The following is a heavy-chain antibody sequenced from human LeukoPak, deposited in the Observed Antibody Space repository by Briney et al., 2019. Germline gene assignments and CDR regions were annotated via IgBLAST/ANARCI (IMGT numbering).Heavy chain of an antibody. CDR2: ISGSGGST. V-gene: IGHV3-23*01. Sequence: PGGSLRLSCAASGFTFSSYAMSWVRQAPGKGLEWVSAISGSGGSTYYADSVKGRFTISRDNSKNTLYLQMNSLRAEDTAVYYCAKRRRNYYDSSGYYEYFDYWGQGTLVTGSS. CDR1: GFTFSSYA. D-gene: IGHD3-22*01. CDR3: AKRRRNYYDSSGYYEYFDY. J-gene: IGHJ4*02.